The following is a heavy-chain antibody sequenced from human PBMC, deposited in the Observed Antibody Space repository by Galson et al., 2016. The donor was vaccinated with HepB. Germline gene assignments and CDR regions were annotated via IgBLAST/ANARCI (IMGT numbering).Heavy chain of an antibody. J-gene: IGHJ4*02. CDR2: IKSDGSNI. CDR3: STLRDFWSG. V-gene: IGHV3-74*01. Sequence: LRLSCAASGFTFSRQWMYWVRQAPGKGLAWVSQIKSDGSNINYADSVKGRFTISRDNAGNTLYLQMNSLRGDDTAVYYCSTLRDFWSGWGQGTLVTVSP. D-gene: IGHD3-3*01. CDR1: GFTFSRQW.